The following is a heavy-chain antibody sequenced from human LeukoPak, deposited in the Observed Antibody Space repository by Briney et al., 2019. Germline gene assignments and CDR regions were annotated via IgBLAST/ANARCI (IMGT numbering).Heavy chain of an antibody. Sequence: ASVKVSCKASGYIFTNYYMHWVRQAPGQGLEWMGWINPRSGGTNFAQKFQGRVTMTRDTSISAAYMELSRLRSDDTAVYYCARLVSSSGEYSWGQGTLVTVSS. CDR1: GYIFTNYY. CDR2: INPRSGGT. CDR3: ARLVSSSGEYS. J-gene: IGHJ4*02. D-gene: IGHD2-21*01. V-gene: IGHV1-2*02.